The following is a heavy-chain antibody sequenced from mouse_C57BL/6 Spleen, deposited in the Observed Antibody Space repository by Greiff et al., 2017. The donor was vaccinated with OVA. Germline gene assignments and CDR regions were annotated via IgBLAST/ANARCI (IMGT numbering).Heavy chain of an antibody. Sequence: EVQGVESGGGLVQPGGSMKLSCAASGFTFSDAWMDWVRQSPEKGLEWVAEIRNKANNHATYYAESVKGRFTISRDDSKSSVYLQMNSLRAEDTGIYYCTRREAGPFDYWGQGTTLTVSS. V-gene: IGHV6-6*01. J-gene: IGHJ2*01. CDR1: GFTFSDAW. D-gene: IGHD3-2*02. CDR3: TRREAGPFDY. CDR2: IRNKANNHAT.